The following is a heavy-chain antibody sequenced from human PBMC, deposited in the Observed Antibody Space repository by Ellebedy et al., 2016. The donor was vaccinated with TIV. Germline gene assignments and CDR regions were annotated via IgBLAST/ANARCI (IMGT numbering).Heavy chain of an antibody. V-gene: IGHV4-4*07. CDR3: ARRGGDNWFDP. J-gene: IGHJ5*02. CDR1: GGSISSYY. Sequence: MPSETLSLTCTVSGGSISSYYWTWIRQPAGKGLELIGRVPASGYTNYNPSLKSRVTMSVDTSQNQFSLKLTSVTAADTAVYWCARRGGDNWFDPWGQGTLVTVSS. CDR2: VPASGYT. D-gene: IGHD3-16*01.